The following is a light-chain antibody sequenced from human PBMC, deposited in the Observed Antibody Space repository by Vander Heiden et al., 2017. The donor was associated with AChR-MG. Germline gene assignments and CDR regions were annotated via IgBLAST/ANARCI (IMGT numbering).Light chain of an antibody. V-gene: IGLV7-43*01. J-gene: IGLJ2*01. CDR2: STS. Sequence: QTVVTQEPSLTVSPGGTVTLTWSSSTVAVTSGYYPNWFQQKPGQAPRALIYSTSNKRSWTPARFSGSLLGGKAALTLSGVQPEDEAEYYCLLYYGGEGVFGGGTKLTVL. CDR3: LLYYGGEGV. CDR1: TVAVTSGYY.